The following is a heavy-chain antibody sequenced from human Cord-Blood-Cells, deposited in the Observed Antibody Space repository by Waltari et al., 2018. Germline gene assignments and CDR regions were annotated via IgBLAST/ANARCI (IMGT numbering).Heavy chain of an antibody. CDR1: GGSISSSSYY. D-gene: IGHD6-19*01. CDR2: IYYSGRT. Sequence: QLQLQESGPGLVKPSETLSLTCTVSGGSISSSSYYWGWIRQPPGKGLEWIGSIYYSGRTYDNPSLKSRVTISVDTSKNQFSLKRSSVTAADTAVYYCAGRHREIAVAGTFFGAFDIWGQGTMVTVSS. CDR3: AGRHREIAVAGTFFGAFDI. J-gene: IGHJ3*02. V-gene: IGHV4-39*07.